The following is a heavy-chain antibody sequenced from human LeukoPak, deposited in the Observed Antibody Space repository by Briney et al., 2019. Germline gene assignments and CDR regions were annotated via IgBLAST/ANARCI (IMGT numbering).Heavy chain of an antibody. J-gene: IGHJ6*02. CDR2: IYYSGTT. V-gene: IGHV4-59*01. Sequence: SSETLSLTCTVSGGSINSYYWSWIRQPPGKGLEWIGYIYYSGTTNYNPSLKSRVTISVDTSKNQFSLKLSSVTAADTAVYYCARNPQSGYFPHYHYYGMDVWGQGTTVTVSS. CDR3: ARNPQSGYFPHYHYYGMDV. CDR1: GGSINSYY. D-gene: IGHD3-3*01.